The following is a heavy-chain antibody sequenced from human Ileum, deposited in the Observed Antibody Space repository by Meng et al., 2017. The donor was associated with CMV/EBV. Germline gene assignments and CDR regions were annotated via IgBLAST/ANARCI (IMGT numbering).Heavy chain of an antibody. J-gene: IGHJ6*02. V-gene: IGHV4-59*01. CDR2: VHYSGTF. CDR3: ARKGPNYSGMDV. CDR1: GGSMSGYY. Sequence: SETLSLTCSVSGGSMSGYYWSWIRQSPGKGLEWIGYVHYSGTFNYSPSLQSRVTISADTSKNQFSLNLTSVTTADTAVYYCARKGPNYSGMDVWGQGTAVTVSS.